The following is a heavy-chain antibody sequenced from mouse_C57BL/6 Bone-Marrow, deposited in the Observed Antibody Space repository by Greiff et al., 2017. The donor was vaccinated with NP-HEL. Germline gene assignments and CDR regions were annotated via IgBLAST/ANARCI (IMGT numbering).Heavy chain of an antibody. CDR2: ILPGSGST. D-gene: IGHD1-1*01. V-gene: IGHV1-9*01. CDR3: AIYYGSSCFAY. Sequence: QVQLQQSGAELMKPGASVKLSCKATGYTFTGYWIEWVKQRPGHGLEWIGEILPGSGSTNYNEKFKGKATFTANTSSNTAYMQLSSLTTEDSATYYCAIYYGSSCFAYWGQGTLVTVSA. CDR1: GYTFTGYW. J-gene: IGHJ3*01.